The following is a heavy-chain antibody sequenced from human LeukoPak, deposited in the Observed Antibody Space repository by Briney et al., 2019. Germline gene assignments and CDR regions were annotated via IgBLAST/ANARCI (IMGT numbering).Heavy chain of an antibody. V-gene: IGHV3-30*02. CDR1: GFTFHSFG. Sequence: GGSLRLSCAASGFTFHSFGMHWVRQAPGKGLEWVAFIRFDGRIEYYADSVKGRFFISRDNSKNTLFLQMNSLRVEDTAVYFCTKALRTYDNTGWTNYYYYMDVWGTGTTVTISS. CDR3: TKALRTYDNTGWTNYYYYMDV. D-gene: IGHD3-22*01. J-gene: IGHJ6*03. CDR2: IRFDGRIE.